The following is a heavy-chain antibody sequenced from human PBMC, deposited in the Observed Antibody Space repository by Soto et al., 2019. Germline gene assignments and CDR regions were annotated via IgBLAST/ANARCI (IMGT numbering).Heavy chain of an antibody. V-gene: IGHV3-48*02. CDR2: ISSSSSTI. CDR3: SRPEYSSSSYGMDV. Sequence: GGSLRLSCAASGFTFSSYSMNWVRQAPGKGLEWVSYISSSSSTIYYADSVKGRFTISRDNAKNSLYLQMNSLRDEDTAVYYCSRPEYSSSSYGMDVWGQGTKVTVSS. CDR1: GFTFSSYS. J-gene: IGHJ6*02. D-gene: IGHD6-6*01.